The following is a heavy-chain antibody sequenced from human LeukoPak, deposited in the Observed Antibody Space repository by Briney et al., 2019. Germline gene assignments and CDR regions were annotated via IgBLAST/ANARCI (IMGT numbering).Heavy chain of an antibody. CDR2: IYSGGNT. J-gene: IGHJ4*02. V-gene: IGHV3-53*01. Sequence: GGSLRLSCAASGLSVSNTYMSWVRQAPEKGLEWVSIIYSGGNTYYADSVKGRFTISRDNSKENPYFQMNRLEPEDTALYYLARGSVTAPDYWGQGTLVSVSS. D-gene: IGHD2-21*02. CDR1: GLSVSNTY. CDR3: ARGSVTAPDY.